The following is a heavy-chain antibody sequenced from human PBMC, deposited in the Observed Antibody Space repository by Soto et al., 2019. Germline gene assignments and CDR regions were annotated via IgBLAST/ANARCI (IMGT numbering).Heavy chain of an antibody. CDR3: AKASDGGWPYYFDS. J-gene: IGHJ4*02. D-gene: IGHD2-15*01. V-gene: IGHV3-23*01. CDR2: IRSNTAVT. CDR1: GFTFSSYS. Sequence: GGSLRLSCAASGFTFSSYSMNWVRQAPGKGLEWVAAIRSNTAVTHYADSMRDRFTISRVNSANTIFLQMNSLRVEDSAVYFCAKASDGGWPYYFDSWGQGALVTVSS.